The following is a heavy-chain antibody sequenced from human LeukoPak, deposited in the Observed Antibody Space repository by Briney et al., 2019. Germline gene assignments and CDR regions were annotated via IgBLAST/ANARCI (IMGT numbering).Heavy chain of an antibody. D-gene: IGHD7-27*01. Sequence: GGSLRLSCAVSGFTFSVSWMSWVRQAPGKGLEWLANIKEDGSQTFYVDSVKGRFTISRDNGENSLYLQMDYLRGDDTAVYYCAKTGERDYWGQGTLVTVSS. CDR2: IKEDGSQT. V-gene: IGHV3-7*01. J-gene: IGHJ4*02. CDR1: GFTFSVSW. CDR3: AKTGERDY.